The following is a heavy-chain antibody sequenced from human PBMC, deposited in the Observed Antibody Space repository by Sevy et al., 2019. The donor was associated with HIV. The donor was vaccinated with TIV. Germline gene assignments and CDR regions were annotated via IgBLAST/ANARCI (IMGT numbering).Heavy chain of an antibody. D-gene: IGHD2-2*01. V-gene: IGHV3-7*01. CDR3: ARYCTRTSCSYANGGLDY. CDR1: GFTLSSNW. Sequence: GGSLRLSCAASGFTLSSNWMSWVRQAPGKGLEWVANIKQDGSEKYFLYSVKGRFTISRDNARNSLYLQMNSLRAEDTAVYYCARYCTRTSCSYANGGLDYWGQGTLVTVSS. CDR2: IKQDGSEK. J-gene: IGHJ4*02.